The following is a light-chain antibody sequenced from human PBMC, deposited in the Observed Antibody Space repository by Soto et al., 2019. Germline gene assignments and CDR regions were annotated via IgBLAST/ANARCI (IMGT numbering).Light chain of an antibody. Sequence: QSVLTQPASVSGTPGHSITISCTGTSSDVGGYNYVSWYQQQPGKAPKLRIYEVSNRPSGDSNRFSGSKSGNTAPLTISGLQAEDEADYYCSSYTSSSTYVFGTGTKVTVL. J-gene: IGLJ1*01. CDR2: EVS. V-gene: IGLV2-14*01. CDR3: SSYTSSSTYV. CDR1: SSDVGGYNY.